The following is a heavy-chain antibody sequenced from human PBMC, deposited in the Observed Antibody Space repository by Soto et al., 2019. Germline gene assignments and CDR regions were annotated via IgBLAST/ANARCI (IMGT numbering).Heavy chain of an antibody. CDR2: IYYSGST. CDR1: GGSISSSSYY. D-gene: IGHD6-19*01. J-gene: IGHJ3*02. Sequence: SETLSLTCTVSGGSISSSSYYWGWIRQPPGKGLEWIGSIYYSGSTYYNPSLKSRVTISVDTSKNQFSLKLSSVTAADTAVYYCARNSVVSRLAAFDIWGQGTMVTVSS. CDR3: ARNSVVSRLAAFDI. V-gene: IGHV4-39*01.